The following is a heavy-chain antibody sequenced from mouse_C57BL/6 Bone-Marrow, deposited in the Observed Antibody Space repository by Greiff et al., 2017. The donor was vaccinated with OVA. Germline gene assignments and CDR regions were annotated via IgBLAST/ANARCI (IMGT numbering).Heavy chain of an antibody. J-gene: IGHJ1*03. CDR2: IDPENGDT. CDR1: GFNIKDDY. Sequence: EVKLMESGAELVRPGASVKLSCTASGFNIKDDYMHWVKQRPEQGLEWIGWIDPENGDTEYASKFQGKATITADTSSNTAYLQLSSLTSEDTAVYYCTHYYGSNYWYFDVWGTGTTVTVSS. V-gene: IGHV14-4*01. CDR3: THYYGSNYWYFDV. D-gene: IGHD1-1*01.